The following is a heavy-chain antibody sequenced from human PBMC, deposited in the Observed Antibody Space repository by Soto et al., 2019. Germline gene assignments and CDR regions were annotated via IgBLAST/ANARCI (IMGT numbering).Heavy chain of an antibody. CDR2: IYYSGST. CDR3: ARGSNYGDYVR. Sequence: ASETLSLTCTVSGGSISTYYWSWIRQPPGKGLEWIGYIYYSGSTNYNPSLKSRVTISVDTSKNQFSLKLSSVTAADTAVYYCARGSNYGDYVRWGQGTLVTVSS. J-gene: IGHJ4*02. D-gene: IGHD4-17*01. CDR1: GGSISTYY. V-gene: IGHV4-59*01.